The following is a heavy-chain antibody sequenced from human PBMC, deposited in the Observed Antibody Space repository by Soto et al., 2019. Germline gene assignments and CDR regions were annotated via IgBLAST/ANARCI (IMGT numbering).Heavy chain of an antibody. CDR2: IWADGGNK. Sequence: GGSLRLSCAASGFTFSDYGMHWVRQAPGKGLQWVALIWADGGNKYYTKSVKGRSTISRDNSKNLVYLQMNYVRDEDTAVYYCARDGDANSGFGKDYWGQGTLVTVSS. CDR3: ARDGDANSGFGKDY. J-gene: IGHJ4*02. V-gene: IGHV3-33*01. D-gene: IGHD3-16*01. CDR1: GFTFSDYG.